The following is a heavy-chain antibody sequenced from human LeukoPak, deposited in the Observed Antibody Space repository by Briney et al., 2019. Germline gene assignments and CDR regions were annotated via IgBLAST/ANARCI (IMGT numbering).Heavy chain of an antibody. V-gene: IGHV4-30-2*01. Sequence: SETLSLTCAVSGGSINSGGFSWTWIRQPPGKGLEWIGYIYYSGTTSYNPSLKSRVTISVDNVKNEFALKLKSVTAADTAVYYCARGPSGRDIVVVPAASHFDHWGQGTLVTVSS. D-gene: IGHD2-2*01. CDR3: ARGPSGRDIVVVPAASHFDH. CDR1: GGSINSGGFS. CDR2: IYYSGTT. J-gene: IGHJ4*02.